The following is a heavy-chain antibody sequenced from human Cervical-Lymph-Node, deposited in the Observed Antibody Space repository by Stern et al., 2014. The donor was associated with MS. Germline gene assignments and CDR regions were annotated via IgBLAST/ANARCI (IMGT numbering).Heavy chain of an antibody. D-gene: IGHD6-19*01. CDR3: TRKGVAVRDAFDV. J-gene: IGHJ3*01. V-gene: IGHV4-4*07. CDR2: VYPTGRT. CDR1: GGSISPNY. Sequence: QVQLVQSGPGLVKPSETLSLSCSVSGGSISPNYWSWVRQVPGKGLEWLGHVYPTGRTDYNPSLKTRVTISVDLAKNTFSLNLTSVTAADTAIYFCTRKGVAVRDAFDVWGQGTMAIVSS.